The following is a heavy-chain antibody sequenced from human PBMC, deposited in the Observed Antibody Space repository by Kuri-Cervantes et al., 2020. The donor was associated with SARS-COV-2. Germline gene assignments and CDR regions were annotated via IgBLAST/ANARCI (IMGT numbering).Heavy chain of an antibody. CDR1: GFTFSSYS. CDR3: AKWGSHAIDY. V-gene: IGHV3-48*01. CDR2: ISSSSSTI. Sequence: GESLKISCAASGFTFSSYSMNWVRQAPGKGLEWVSYISSSSSTIYYADSVKGRFTISRDNAKNSLYLQMNSLRAEDTAVYYCAKWGSHAIDYWGQGTLVTVSS. D-gene: IGHD2-8*01. J-gene: IGHJ4*02.